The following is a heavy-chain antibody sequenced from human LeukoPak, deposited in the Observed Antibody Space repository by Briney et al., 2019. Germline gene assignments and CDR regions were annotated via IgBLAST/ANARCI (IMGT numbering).Heavy chain of an antibody. Sequence: GGSLRLSCAASGFTFSSYAMHWVRQAPGKGLEWVAVISYDGSNKYYADSVKGRFTISRDNAKNSLYLQMNSLRAEDTAVYYCARGDDELELVDYWGQGTLVTVSS. J-gene: IGHJ4*02. D-gene: IGHD1-7*01. CDR1: GFTFSSYA. CDR2: ISYDGSNK. CDR3: ARGDDELELVDY. V-gene: IGHV3-30*04.